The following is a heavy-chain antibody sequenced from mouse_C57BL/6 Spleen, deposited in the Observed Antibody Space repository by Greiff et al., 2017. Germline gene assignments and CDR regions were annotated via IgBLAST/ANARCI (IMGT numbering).Heavy chain of an antibody. V-gene: IGHV1-80*01. J-gene: IGHJ2*01. CDR2: IYPGDGDT. CDR3: ARILDGYYNYFDY. D-gene: IGHD2-3*01. Sequence: VQLQQSGAELVKPGASVKISCKASGYAFSSYWMNWVKQRPGKGLEWIGQIYPGDGDTNYNGKFKGKATRTADKSSSTAYMQLSSLTSEDSAVYFCARILDGYYNYFDYWGQGTTLTVSS. CDR1: GYAFSSYW.